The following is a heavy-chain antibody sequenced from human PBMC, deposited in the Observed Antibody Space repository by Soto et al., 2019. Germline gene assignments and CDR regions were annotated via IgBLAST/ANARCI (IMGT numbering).Heavy chain of an antibody. V-gene: IGHV1-69*04. CDR1: GGTFSSYA. Sequence: SVKASCKASGGTFSSYAISWVRQAPGQGLEWMGRIIPILGIANYAQKFQGRVTITADKSTSTAYMELSSLRSEDTDVYYCARDPAIAVAGTHAFDIWGQGTMVTVSS. CDR3: ARDPAIAVAGTHAFDI. CDR2: IIPILGIA. D-gene: IGHD6-19*01. J-gene: IGHJ3*02.